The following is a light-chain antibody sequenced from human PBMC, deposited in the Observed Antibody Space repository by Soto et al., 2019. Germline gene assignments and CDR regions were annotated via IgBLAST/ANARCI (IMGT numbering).Light chain of an antibody. J-gene: IGLJ1*01. CDR3: SSYTSSSTGV. CDR1: SSDVGAYNY. Sequence: QSVLTQPASVSGSPGQSITISCTGTSSDVGAYNYASWYQHHPGKAPKLMIYDVTNRPSGVSIRFSGSKSGNTASLTISGLQAEDEADYYCSSYTSSSTGVFGTGTKVTVL. CDR2: DVT. V-gene: IGLV2-14*03.